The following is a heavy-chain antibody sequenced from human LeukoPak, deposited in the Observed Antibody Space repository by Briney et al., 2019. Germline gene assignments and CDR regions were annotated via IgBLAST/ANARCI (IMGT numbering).Heavy chain of an antibody. Sequence: GGSLRLSCAASGFTFSSYAIHWVRQAPGKGLEWVAVISYDGSNKYYADSVKGRFTISRDNSKNTLYLQMNSLRAEDTAVYYCARSPRPYCSSTSCYAEDYWGQGTLVTVSS. D-gene: IGHD2-2*01. CDR3: ARSPRPYCSSTSCYAEDY. CDR1: GFTFSSYA. J-gene: IGHJ4*02. V-gene: IGHV3-30-3*01. CDR2: ISYDGSNK.